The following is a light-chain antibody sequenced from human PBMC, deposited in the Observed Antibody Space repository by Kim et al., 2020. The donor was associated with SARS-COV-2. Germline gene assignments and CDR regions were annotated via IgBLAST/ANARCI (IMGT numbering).Light chain of an antibody. Sequence: RQRVTISCSGSSSNIGNNAVNGYQQLPGKAPKLLIYYDDLLPSGVSDRFSGSKSGTSASLAISGLQSGDEADYYCAAWDDSLNGWVFGGGTQLTVL. CDR2: YDD. V-gene: IGLV1-36*01. CDR1: SSNIGNNA. J-gene: IGLJ3*02. CDR3: AAWDDSLNGWV.